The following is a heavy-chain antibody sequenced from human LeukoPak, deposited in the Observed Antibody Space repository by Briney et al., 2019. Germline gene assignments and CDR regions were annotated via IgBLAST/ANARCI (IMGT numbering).Heavy chain of an antibody. CDR3: ARELRPDPYSASWYNY. V-gene: IGHV3-7*01. Sequence: GSLRLSCAASGFTFSSYWMSWVRQAPGKGLEWVANIKQDESEKYYVDSVKGRFTISRDNAKNSLYLQMNSLRVEDTAVYYCARELRPDPYSASWYNYWGQGTLVTVSS. J-gene: IGHJ4*02. CDR2: IKQDESEK. D-gene: IGHD6-13*01. CDR1: GFTFSSYW.